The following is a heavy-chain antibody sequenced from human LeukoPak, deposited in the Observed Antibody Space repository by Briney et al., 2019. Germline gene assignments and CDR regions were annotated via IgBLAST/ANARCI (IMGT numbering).Heavy chain of an antibody. J-gene: IGHJ5*02. CDR3: ARAFPHRRLMDTTMEQHWFDP. CDR2: INPSGGST. CDR1: GYIFTSYF. Sequence: ASVKVSCKASGYIFTSYFMHWVRQAPGQGLEWMGLINPSGGSTRYAQKFQGRVTMTRDMSTSTVYMELSSLRSEDTAVYYCARAFPHRRLMDTTMEQHWFDPWGQGTLVTVSS. V-gene: IGHV1-46*01. D-gene: IGHD5-18*01.